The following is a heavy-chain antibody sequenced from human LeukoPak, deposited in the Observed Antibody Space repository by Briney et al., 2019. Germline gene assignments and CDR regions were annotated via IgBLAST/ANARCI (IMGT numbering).Heavy chain of an antibody. J-gene: IGHJ4*02. Sequence: PSETLSLTCTVSGGSISSSSYYWGWIRQPPGKGLEWIGSIYYSGSTYYNPSLKSRVTISVDTSKNQFSLKLSSVTAADTAVYYCARDTDGDYPGGDYWGQGTLVTVSS. D-gene: IGHD4-17*01. V-gene: IGHV4-39*07. CDR1: GGSISSSSYY. CDR2: IYYSGST. CDR3: ARDTDGDYPGGDY.